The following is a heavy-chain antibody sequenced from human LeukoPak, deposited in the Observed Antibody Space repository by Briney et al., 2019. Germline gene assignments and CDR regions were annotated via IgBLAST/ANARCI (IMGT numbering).Heavy chain of an antibody. CDR1: GYTFTSYG. V-gene: IGHV1-18*01. J-gene: IGHJ4*02. Sequence: ASVKVSCKASGYTFTSYGISWVRQAPGQGLEWMGWISAYNGNTNYAQKLQGRVTMTTDTSTSTAYMELRSLRSDDTAVYYCARDLAAHGYGTPFDYWGQGTLVTVFS. CDR2: ISAYNGNT. D-gene: IGHD5-18*01. CDR3: ARDLAAHGYGTPFDY.